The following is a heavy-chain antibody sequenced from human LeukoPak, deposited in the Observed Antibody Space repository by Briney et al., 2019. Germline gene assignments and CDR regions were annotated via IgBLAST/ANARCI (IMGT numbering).Heavy chain of an antibody. CDR2: IYYSGST. V-gene: IGHV4-31*03. J-gene: IGHJ6*02. CDR3: ASLAAPGYCSSTSCPFYYGMDV. D-gene: IGHD2-2*01. CDR1: GGSISSGDYY. Sequence: SETLSLTCTVSGGSISSGDYYWSWIRQHPGKGLEWIGYIYYSGSTYYNPSLKSRVTISVDTSKNQFSLKLSSVTAADTAVYYCASLAAPGYCSSTSCPFYYGMDVWGQGTTVTVSS.